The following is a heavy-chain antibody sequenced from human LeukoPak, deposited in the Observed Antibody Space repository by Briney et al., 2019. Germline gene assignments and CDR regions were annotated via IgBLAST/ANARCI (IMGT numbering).Heavy chain of an antibody. Sequence: PGGSLRLSCAASGFTFSSYAMHWVRQAPGKGLEYVSAISSNGGSTYYANSVKGRFTISRDNSKNTLYLQMGSLRAEDMAVYYCARSQRGWTMHDAFDIWGQGTMVTVSS. CDR1: GFTFSSYA. D-gene: IGHD4/OR15-4a*01. J-gene: IGHJ3*02. CDR3: ARSQRGWTMHDAFDI. CDR2: ISSNGGST. V-gene: IGHV3-64*01.